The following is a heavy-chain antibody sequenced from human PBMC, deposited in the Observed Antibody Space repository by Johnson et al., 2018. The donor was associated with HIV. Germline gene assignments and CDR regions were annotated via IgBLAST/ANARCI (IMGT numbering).Heavy chain of an antibody. CDR1: GFTFSSYW. D-gene: IGHD4-23*01. J-gene: IGHJ3*02. CDR2: IKQDGSNK. V-gene: IGHV3-7*01. CDR3: ASPGTVVTGLAFDI. Sequence: VQLVESGGGLVQPGGSLRLSCAASGFTFSSYWMSWVRQAPGKGLEWVVNIKQDGSNKYYADSVKGRFTISRDNSKNTLYLQMNSLRAEDTAVYYCASPGTVVTGLAFDIWGQGTMVTVSS.